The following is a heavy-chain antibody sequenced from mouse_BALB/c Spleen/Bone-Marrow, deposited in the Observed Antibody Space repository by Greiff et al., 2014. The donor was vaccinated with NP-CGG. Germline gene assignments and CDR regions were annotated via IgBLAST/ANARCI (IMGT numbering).Heavy chain of an antibody. Sequence: VHVKQSGPELVKPGASVKMSCKASGYTFTSYVMHWVKQKPGQGLEWIGYINPYNDGTKYNEKFKGKATLTSDKSSSTAYMELGSLTSEDSAVYYCARPRQLGLPYYFNYWGQGTTLTVSS. V-gene: IGHV1-14*01. CDR3: ARPRQLGLPYYFNY. CDR2: INPYNDGT. J-gene: IGHJ2*01. CDR1: GYTFTSYV. D-gene: IGHD3-2*01.